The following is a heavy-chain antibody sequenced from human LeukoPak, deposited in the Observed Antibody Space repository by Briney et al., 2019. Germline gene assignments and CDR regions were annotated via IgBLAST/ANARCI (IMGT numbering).Heavy chain of an antibody. J-gene: IGHJ3*02. CDR2: IYTSGST. CDR1: GGSISSGSYY. Sequence: SQTLSLTCTVSGGSISSGSYYWSWIRQPAGKGLEWIGRIYTSGSTNYNPSLKSRVTISVDTSKNQFSLKLSSVTAADTAVYYCARDHDGAFDIWGQGTMVTVSS. CDR3: ARDHDGAFDI. D-gene: IGHD1-1*01. V-gene: IGHV4-61*02.